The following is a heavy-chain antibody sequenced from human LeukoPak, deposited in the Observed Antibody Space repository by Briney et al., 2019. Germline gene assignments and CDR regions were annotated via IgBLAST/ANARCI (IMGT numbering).Heavy chain of an antibody. D-gene: IGHD3-22*01. CDR3: ARVIGYYDSSVFDAFDI. Sequence: ASVKLSCKASGYTFTGYYMHWVRQAPGQGLGGRGWINPNSGGTNYAHKFQGRVTMTRDTSISTAYMELSRLRSDDTAVYYCARVIGYYDSSVFDAFDIWGQGTMVTVSS. CDR1: GYTFTGYY. CDR2: INPNSGGT. V-gene: IGHV1-2*02. J-gene: IGHJ3*02.